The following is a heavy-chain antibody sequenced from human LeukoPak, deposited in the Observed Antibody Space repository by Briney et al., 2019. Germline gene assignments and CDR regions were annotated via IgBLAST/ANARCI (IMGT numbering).Heavy chain of an antibody. CDR1: GGSFSGYY. CDR3: ARNPSLHIVVVTAIDY. J-gene: IGHJ4*02. Sequence: SETLSLTCAVYGGSFSGYYWSWIRQPPGKGLEWIGEINHSGSTNYNPSLKSRVTISLDTSKNQFSLKLSSVTAADTAVYYCARNPSLHIVVVTAIDYWGQGTLVTVSS. V-gene: IGHV4-34*01. D-gene: IGHD2-21*02. CDR2: INHSGST.